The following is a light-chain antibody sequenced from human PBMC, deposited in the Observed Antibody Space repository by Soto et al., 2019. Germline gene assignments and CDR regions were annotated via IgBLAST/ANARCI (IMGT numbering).Light chain of an antibody. J-gene: IGLJ2*01. CDR1: SSNIGSNY. CDR2: RSN. CDR3: AAWDDSLSGVV. Sequence: QLVLTQPPSASGTPGQRVTISCSGSSSNIGSNYVYWYKQLPGTAPKLLIYRSNQRPSGVPDRFSGSKSGTSASLAISGLRSEDEADYYCAAWDDSLSGVVIGGGTKLTVL. V-gene: IGLV1-47*01.